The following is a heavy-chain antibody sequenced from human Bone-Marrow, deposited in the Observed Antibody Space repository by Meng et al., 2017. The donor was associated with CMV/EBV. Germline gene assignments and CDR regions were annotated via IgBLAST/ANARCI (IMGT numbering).Heavy chain of an antibody. CDR2: INHSGST. V-gene: IGHV4-34*01. Sequence: SETLSVTCAVYGGSFSGYYWSWIRQPPGKGLEWIGEINHSGSTNYNPSLKSRVTISVDTSKNQFSLKLSSVTAADTAVYYCAGYIVGATRYWGQGTLVTVSS. CDR3: AGYIVGATRY. D-gene: IGHD1-26*01. J-gene: IGHJ4*02. CDR1: GGSFSGYY.